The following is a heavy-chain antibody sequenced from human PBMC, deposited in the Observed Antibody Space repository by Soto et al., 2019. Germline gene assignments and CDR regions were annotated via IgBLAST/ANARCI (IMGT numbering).Heavy chain of an antibody. Sequence: SGTLSLTCTVSGGSINSGGYYWSWIRQDPGKGLEWIGCIYNSGSTHYNPSLESRVTISVETPKNQISLKLNSVTAADTAVYYCGRHYYDTSGYYLQIDFWGQGTLVTVSS. J-gene: IGHJ1*01. V-gene: IGHV4-61*08. D-gene: IGHD3-22*01. CDR3: GRHYYDTSGYYLQIDF. CDR1: GGSINSGGYY. CDR2: IYNSGST.